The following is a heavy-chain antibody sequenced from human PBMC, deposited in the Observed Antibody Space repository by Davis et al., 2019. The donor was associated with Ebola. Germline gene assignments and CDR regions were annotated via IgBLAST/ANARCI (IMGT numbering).Heavy chain of an antibody. CDR2: MNPNSGNT. V-gene: IGHV1-8*01. CDR3: ANQGPYDFWSGSNYYYYGMDV. CDR1: GYTFTSYD. J-gene: IGHJ6*02. D-gene: IGHD3-3*01. Sequence: AASVKVSCKASGYTFTSYDINWVRQATGQGLEWMGWMNPNSGNTGYAQKFQGRVTITADKSTSTAYMELSSLRSEDTAVYYCANQGPYDFWSGSNYYYYGMDVWGQGTTVTVSS.